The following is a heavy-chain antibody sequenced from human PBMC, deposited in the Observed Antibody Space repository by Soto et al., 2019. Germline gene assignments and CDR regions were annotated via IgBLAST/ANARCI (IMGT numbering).Heavy chain of an antibody. D-gene: IGHD2-2*01. CDR1: GGSFSGYY. CDR3: ARTRCRGTRCYVARYYYYYMDV. CDR2: INHSGST. Sequence: SETLSLTCAVYGGSFSGYYWSWTRQPPGKGLEWIGEINHSGSTNYNPSLKSRVTISVDTSKNQFSLKLSSVTAADTAVYYCARTRCRGTRCYVARYYYYYMDVWGKGTTVTVSS. J-gene: IGHJ6*03. V-gene: IGHV4-34*01.